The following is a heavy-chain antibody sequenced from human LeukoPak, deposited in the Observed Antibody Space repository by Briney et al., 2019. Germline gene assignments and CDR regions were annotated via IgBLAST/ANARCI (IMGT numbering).Heavy chain of an antibody. D-gene: IGHD6-13*01. J-gene: IGHJ4*02. CDR1: GYTFTGYY. V-gene: IGHV1-46*01. CDR3: ARVPYSSSWPSYFDY. Sequence: ASVKVSCKASGYTFTGYYMHWVRQAPGQGLEWMGIINPSGGSTSYAQKFQGRVTMTRDTSTSTVYMELSSLRSEDTAVYYCARVPYSSSWPSYFDYWGQGTLVTVSS. CDR2: INPSGGST.